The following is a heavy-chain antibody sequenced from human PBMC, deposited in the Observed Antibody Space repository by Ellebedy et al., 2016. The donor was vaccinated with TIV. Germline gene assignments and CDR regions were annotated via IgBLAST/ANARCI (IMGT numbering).Heavy chain of an antibody. CDR3: SRHRGYGMDV. J-gene: IGHJ6*02. V-gene: IGHV5-10-1*01. D-gene: IGHD3-10*01. CDR2: INPTDSYT. CDR1: GYSFSTYW. Sequence: KVSCKASGYSFSTYWITWVRQMPGQGLEWMGKINPTDSYTNYRPSFQGLATISADESASTAYLQWPSLKASDSATYYCSRHRGYGMDVWGQGTTVTVSS.